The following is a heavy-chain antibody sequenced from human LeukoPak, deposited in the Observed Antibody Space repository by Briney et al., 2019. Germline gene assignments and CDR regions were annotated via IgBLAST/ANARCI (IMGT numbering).Heavy chain of an antibody. CDR1: GGSITTYD. CDR2: IYSSGAT. CDR3: ARRTPGPQLDEYVAYFFDH. D-gene: IGHD2-2*01. J-gene: IGHJ4*02. Sequence: PSETLSLICTVSGGSITTYDWIWIQQTPGQALGWIGHIYSSGATKYNPSLKSRATILLDTSKNQLSLKLSSVSAADTAVYYCARRTPGPQLDEYVAYFFDHWGQGTQVTVSS. V-gene: IGHV4-4*09.